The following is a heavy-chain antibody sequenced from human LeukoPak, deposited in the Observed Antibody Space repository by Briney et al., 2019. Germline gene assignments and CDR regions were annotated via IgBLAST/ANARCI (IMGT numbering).Heavy chain of an antibody. J-gene: IGHJ4*02. Sequence: GGSLRLSCAASGFTFSSYAMHWVRQAPGKGLEWVAVIWYDGSNKYYADSVKGRFTISRDNSKNTLYLQMNSLRAEDTAVYYCASASLGYSYGYSRSDDYWGQGTLVTVSS. CDR3: ASASLGYSYGYSRSDDY. CDR1: GFTFSSYA. CDR2: IWYDGSNK. V-gene: IGHV3-33*08. D-gene: IGHD5-18*01.